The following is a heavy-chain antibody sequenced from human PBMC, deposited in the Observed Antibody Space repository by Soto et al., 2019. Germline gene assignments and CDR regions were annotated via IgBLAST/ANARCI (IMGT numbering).Heavy chain of an antibody. Sequence: RLSCAASGFTFSSYGMHWVRQAPGKGLERVAVISYDGSNKYYADSVKGRFTISRDNSKNTLYLQMNSLRTEDTAVYYCATTRVGPCSSSICFSGIFDGMDVWGQGTTVTVSS. CDR3: ATTRVGPCSSSICFSGIFDGMDV. D-gene: IGHD2-2*01. J-gene: IGHJ6*02. V-gene: IGHV3-30*03. CDR1: GFTFSSYG. CDR2: ISYDGSNK.